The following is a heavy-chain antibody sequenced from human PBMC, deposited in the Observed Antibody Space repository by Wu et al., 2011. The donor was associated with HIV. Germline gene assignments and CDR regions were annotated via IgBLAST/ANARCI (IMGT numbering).Heavy chain of an antibody. J-gene: IGHJ6*01. CDR1: GGTFSSYA. Sequence: QVQLVQSGAEVKKPGSSVKVSCKASGGTFSSYAISWVRQAPGQGLEWMGGIIPIFGTANYAQKFQGRVTITTDESTSTAYMELKSLRFDDTAVYYCAREESSLTRVSSYFYGMDVWGPRDHGHRLL. D-gene: IGHD5/OR15-5a*01. CDR3: AREESSLTRVSSYFYGMDV. CDR2: IIPIFGTA. V-gene: IGHV1-69*01.